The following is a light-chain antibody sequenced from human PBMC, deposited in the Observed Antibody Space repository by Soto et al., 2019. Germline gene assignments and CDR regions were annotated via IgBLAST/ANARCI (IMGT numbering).Light chain of an antibody. J-gene: IGKJ1*01. CDR2: GAS. Sequence: EIVLTQSPGTLALSPGERATLSCRASHSVGSSHLAWYQQKPGQAPRLLIYGASSRATGVPDRFSGSGSGTDFTLTIRRLEPEDSAVYYCQQYVGWTFGKGPKVEIK. CDR1: HSVGSSH. CDR3: QQYVGWT. V-gene: IGKV3-20*01.